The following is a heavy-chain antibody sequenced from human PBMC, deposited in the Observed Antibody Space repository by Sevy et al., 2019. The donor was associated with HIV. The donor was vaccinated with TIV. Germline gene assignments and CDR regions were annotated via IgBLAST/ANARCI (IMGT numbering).Heavy chain of an antibody. CDR1: GFSFSRHG. Sequence: GGSLRLSCVADGFSFSRHGMHWARQAPGKGLEWVAVISDDGSDKEYAESVKGRFTVSRDNSKDTVYLQMNRLRLDDTAVYYCANSRGRYEGSSWLYYYYIMDVWGQGITVTVSS. V-gene: IGHV3-30*18. D-gene: IGHD6-13*01. J-gene: IGHJ6*02. CDR3: ANSRGRYEGSSWLYYYYIMDV. CDR2: ISDDGSDK.